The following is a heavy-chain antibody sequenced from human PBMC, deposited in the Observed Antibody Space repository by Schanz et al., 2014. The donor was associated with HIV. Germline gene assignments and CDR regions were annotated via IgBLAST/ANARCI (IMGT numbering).Heavy chain of an antibody. CDR1: GFTFRHYA. CDR2: ISYDGSNK. D-gene: IGHD6-13*01. CDR3: ARETSGFSTSWPPRYHYYGMDV. Sequence: QVQLVESGGGVVQPGRSLRLSCAASGFTFRHYAIHWVRQAPGKGLEWVAVISYDGSNKYYADSVKGRFTISRDNSKNTLYLEMNSLRPEDTAVYYCARETSGFSTSWPPRYHYYGMDVWGQGTTVTVSS. J-gene: IGHJ6*02. V-gene: IGHV3-30*04.